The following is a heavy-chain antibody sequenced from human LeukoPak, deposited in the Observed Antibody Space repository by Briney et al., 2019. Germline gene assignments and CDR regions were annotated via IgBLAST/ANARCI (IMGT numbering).Heavy chain of an antibody. CDR1: GFTFSSYA. Sequence: GGSLRLSCAASGFTFSSYAMSWVRQAPGKGLEWVSAISGSGGSTYYADSVKGRSTISRDNSKNTLYLQMNSLRAEDTAVYYCAYSSSRNGKPDWGQGTLVTVSS. V-gene: IGHV3-23*01. CDR2: ISGSGGST. J-gene: IGHJ4*02. CDR3: AYSSSRNGKPD. D-gene: IGHD6-13*01.